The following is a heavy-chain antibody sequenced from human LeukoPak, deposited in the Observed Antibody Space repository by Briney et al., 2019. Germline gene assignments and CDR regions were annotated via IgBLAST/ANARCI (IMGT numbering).Heavy chain of an antibody. CDR3: ARSPIVVVPAAIDY. Sequence: GASVKVSCKASGYTFTGYYMHWVRQAPGQGLEWMGWINPNSGGTNYAQKFQGRVTMTRDTSISTAYMELSRLRSDDTAVYYCARSPIVVVPAAIDYWGQETLVTVSS. CDR2: INPNSGGT. CDR1: GYTFTGYY. D-gene: IGHD2-2*01. V-gene: IGHV1-2*02. J-gene: IGHJ4*02.